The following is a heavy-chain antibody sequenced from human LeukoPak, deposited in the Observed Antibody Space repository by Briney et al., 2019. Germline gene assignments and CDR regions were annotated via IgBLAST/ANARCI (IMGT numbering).Heavy chain of an antibody. CDR1: GASIISGDYY. J-gene: IGHJ4*02. V-gene: IGHV4-30-4*01. CDR2: IHSSGST. CDR3: ARDSSGYGLNDY. D-gene: IGHD5-12*01. Sequence: SETLSLTCTVSGASIISGDYYWSWIRQAPGKGLEWIGYIHSSGSTYYNPSLKSRVTISVGTSRNQISLKLTSVTAADTAVYHCARDSSGYGLNDYWGQGTLVTVS.